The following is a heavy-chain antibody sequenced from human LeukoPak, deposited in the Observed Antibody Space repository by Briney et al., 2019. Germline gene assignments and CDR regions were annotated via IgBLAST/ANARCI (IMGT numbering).Heavy chain of an antibody. CDR2: INWNGGST. CDR3: ARNEGTLVGGY. V-gene: IGHV3-20*04. D-gene: IGHD6-13*01. CDR1: GFTFDDYG. J-gene: IGHJ4*02. Sequence: PGGSLRLSCAASGFTFDDYGMSWVRQAPGKGLEWVSTINWNGGSTGYADSVKGRFTISRDNAMNSLYLQMHSLRAEDTALYYCARNEGTLVGGYWDQGTLVTVSS.